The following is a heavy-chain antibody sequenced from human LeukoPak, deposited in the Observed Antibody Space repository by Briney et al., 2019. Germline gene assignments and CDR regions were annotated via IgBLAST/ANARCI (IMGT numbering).Heavy chain of an antibody. D-gene: IGHD2-21*02. CDR2: IYYSRST. Sequence: SETLSLTCTVSGGSISNTLYYWAWIRQPPGKGLESIGSIYYSRSTNYNPSLKSRVTISVDKSRNQFSLKLSSVTAADTAVYYCARANVVTAIDYWGQGTLVTVSS. V-gene: IGHV4-39*01. CDR3: ARANVVTAIDY. J-gene: IGHJ4*02. CDR1: GGSISNTLYY.